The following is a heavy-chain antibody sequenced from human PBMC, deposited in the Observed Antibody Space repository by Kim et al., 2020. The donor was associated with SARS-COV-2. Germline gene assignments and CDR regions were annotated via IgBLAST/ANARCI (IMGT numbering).Heavy chain of an antibody. CDR3: ARAAYYDSGSMPLDAFDI. V-gene: IGHV1-69*04. D-gene: IGHD3-10*01. Sequence: QDRVTITADKSTSTAYMELSSLRSEDTAVYYCARAAYYDSGSMPLDAFDIWGQGTMVTVSS. J-gene: IGHJ3*02.